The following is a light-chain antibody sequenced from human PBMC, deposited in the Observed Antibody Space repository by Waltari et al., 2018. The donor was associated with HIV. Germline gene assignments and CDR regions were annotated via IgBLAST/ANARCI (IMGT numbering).Light chain of an antibody. CDR2: AAS. Sequence: DIQLTQSPSFLSTSLGDRVTITCRASQGIHNFLAWFQQKPGKAPKLLIYAASTLQSGVPSRFSGSGSGTEFTLTISSLQTEDFATYYCQQLNSYPYTFGQGTKLEIK. V-gene: IGKV1-9*01. CDR1: QGIHNF. J-gene: IGKJ2*01. CDR3: QQLNSYPYT.